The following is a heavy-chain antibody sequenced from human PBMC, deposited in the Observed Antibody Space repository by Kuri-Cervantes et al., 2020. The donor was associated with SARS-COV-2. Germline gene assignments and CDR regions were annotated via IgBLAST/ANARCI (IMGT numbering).Heavy chain of an antibody. V-gene: IGHV3-73*01. J-gene: IGHJ4*02. CDR3: TTTYYYDSSGYPAFDY. CDR1: GFLFSASA. CDR2: IRSKANSYAT. D-gene: IGHD3-22*01. Sequence: GGSLRLSCEVSGFLFSASAIHWVRQGSGKGLEWVGRIRSKANSYATAYAASVKGRFTISRDDSKNTAYLQMNSLKTEDTAVYYCTTTYYYDSSGYPAFDYWGQGTLVTVSS.